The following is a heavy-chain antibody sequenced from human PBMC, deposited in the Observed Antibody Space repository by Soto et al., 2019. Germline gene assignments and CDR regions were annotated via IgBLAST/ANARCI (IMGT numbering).Heavy chain of an antibody. J-gene: IGHJ4*02. D-gene: IGHD1-26*01. V-gene: IGHV3-23*01. CDR1: GFTFSSYA. CDR3: AKDRGATNCFDY. Sequence: GESLKISCAASGFTFSSYAMSWVRQAPGKGLEWVSAISGSGGSTYYADSVKGRFTISRDNSKNTLYLQMNSLRAEDTAVYYCAKDRGATNCFDYWGQGTLVTVSS. CDR2: ISGSGGST.